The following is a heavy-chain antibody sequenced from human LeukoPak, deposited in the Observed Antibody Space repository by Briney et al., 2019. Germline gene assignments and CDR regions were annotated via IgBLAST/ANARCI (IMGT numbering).Heavy chain of an antibody. CDR3: AREGVGDFWSGSGYYFDY. V-gene: IGHV4-30-4*08. Sequence: SETLSLTCTVSGGSISSGDYYWSWIRQPPGKGLEWIGYIYYSGSTYYNPSLKSRVTISVDTSKNQFSLKLSSGTAADTAVYYCAREGVGDFWSGSGYYFDYWGQGTLVTVSS. D-gene: IGHD3-3*01. CDR1: GGSISSGDYY. J-gene: IGHJ4*02. CDR2: IYYSGST.